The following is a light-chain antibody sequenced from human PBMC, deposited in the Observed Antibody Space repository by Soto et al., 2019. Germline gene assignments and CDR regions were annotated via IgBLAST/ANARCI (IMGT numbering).Light chain of an antibody. V-gene: IGLV2-14*01. CDR3: SSYTSSSTLSVV. CDR1: SSDVGGYNY. J-gene: IGLJ2*01. CDR2: GVT. Sequence: QSALTQPASVSGSPGQSITISCTGTSSDVGGYNYVSWYQQHPGKAPKFVIYGVTNRPSGVSNRFSGSKSGNTASLTISGLQAEDEADYYCSSYTSSSTLSVVFGGGTKLTVL.